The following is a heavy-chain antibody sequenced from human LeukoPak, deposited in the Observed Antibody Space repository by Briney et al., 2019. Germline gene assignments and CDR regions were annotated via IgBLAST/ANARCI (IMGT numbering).Heavy chain of an antibody. V-gene: IGHV3-23*01. D-gene: IGHD5-12*01. CDR1: GFTFSNYG. Sequence: RGSLRLSCVASGFTFSNYGMSWVRQAPGKGLEWVSRISFSGVNTYYADSVRGRFTISRDQSKNTLFLQMSSLRAEDTAVYYCAKGGYDYTEYVDYWGQGTLVTVSS. CDR3: AKGGYDYTEYVDY. CDR2: ISFSGVNT. J-gene: IGHJ4*02.